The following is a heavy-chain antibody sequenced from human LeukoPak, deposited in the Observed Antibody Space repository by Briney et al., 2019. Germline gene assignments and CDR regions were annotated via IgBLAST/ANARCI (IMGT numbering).Heavy chain of an antibody. CDR1: GYTFTGFY. CDR3: ARVANWGSSPIDY. CDR2: INPNSGGT. D-gene: IGHD7-27*01. J-gene: IGHJ4*02. Sequence: ASVKVSCKASGYTFTGFYMHWVRQAPGQGLEWMGWINPNSGGTNYAQKLQGRVTMTRDTSISTAYMELSRLRSDDAAVYYCARVANWGSSPIDYWGQGTLVTVSS. V-gene: IGHV1-2*02.